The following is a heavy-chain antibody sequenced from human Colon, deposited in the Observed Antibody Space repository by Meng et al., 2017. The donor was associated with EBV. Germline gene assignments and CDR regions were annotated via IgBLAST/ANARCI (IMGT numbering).Heavy chain of an antibody. Sequence: QVQLQQWGAGLLKPSETLSLSCAVYGGSFRGYYWTWIRQPPGKGLEWLAEINYSGNTNYSPSLKSRVTISIDTSKNQFSLKLSSVTAADTAIYYCARRLAALDYWGQGTLVTVAS. J-gene: IGHJ4*02. CDR1: GGSFRGYY. V-gene: IGHV4-34*01. CDR3: ARRLAALDY. D-gene: IGHD6-19*01. CDR2: INYSGNT.